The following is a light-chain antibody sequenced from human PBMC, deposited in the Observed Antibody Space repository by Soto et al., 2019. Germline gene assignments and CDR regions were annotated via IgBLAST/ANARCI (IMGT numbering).Light chain of an antibody. CDR3: QHYGRPSAT. V-gene: IGKV3-20*01. Sequence: EIVLTQSPGTLSLSPGERATLSCRASQSVSSSYLAWYQQKPGQAPRLLIYGASSRATGIPDRFSGGGSGTDFTLTSSRLEPDDSAVYYRQHYGRPSATFGQGTKVEIK. J-gene: IGKJ1*01. CDR1: QSVSSSY. CDR2: GAS.